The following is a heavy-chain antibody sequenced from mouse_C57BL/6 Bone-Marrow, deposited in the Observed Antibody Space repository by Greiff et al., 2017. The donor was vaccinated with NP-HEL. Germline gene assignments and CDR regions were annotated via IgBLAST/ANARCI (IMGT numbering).Heavy chain of an antibody. CDR2: IRLKSDNYAT. CDR3: TLIYYDPFAY. J-gene: IGHJ3*01. CDR1: GFTFSNYW. Sequence: EVMLVESGGGLVQPGGSMKLSCVASGFTFSNYWMNWVRQSPEKGLEWVAQIRLKSDNYATHYAESVKGRFTISRDDSKSSVYLQMNNLRAEDTGIYYCTLIYYDPFAYWGQGTLVTVSA. V-gene: IGHV6-3*01. D-gene: IGHD2-4*01.